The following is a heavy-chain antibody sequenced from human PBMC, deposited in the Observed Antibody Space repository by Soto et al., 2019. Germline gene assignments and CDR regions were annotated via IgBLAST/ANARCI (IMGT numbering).Heavy chain of an antibody. J-gene: IGHJ4*02. V-gene: IGHV4-34*01. CDR2: INHSGST. CDR3: ARLPPTRAPDY. CDR1: GGSFSGYY. Sequence: PSDSLSVTGAVYGGSFSGYYWSGIREPPGKGLEWIGEINHSGSTNYNPSLKSRVTISVDTSKNQFSLKLSSVTAADTAVYYCARLPPTRAPDYWGQGTLVT. D-gene: IGHD2-15*01.